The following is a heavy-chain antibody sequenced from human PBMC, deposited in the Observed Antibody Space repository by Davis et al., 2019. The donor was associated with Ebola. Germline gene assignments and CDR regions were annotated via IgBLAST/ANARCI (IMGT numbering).Heavy chain of an antibody. J-gene: IGHJ5*02. CDR2: ISSSSSTI. V-gene: IGHV3-48*02. Sequence: GESLKISCAASGFTFSSYSMNWVRQAPGKGLEWVSYISSSSSTIYYADSVKGRFTISRDNAKNSLYLQMNSLRDEDTAVYYCARRLARGIAAAGRGFWFDPWGQGTLVTVSS. CDR3: ARRLARGIAAAGRGFWFDP. D-gene: IGHD6-13*01. CDR1: GFTFSSYS.